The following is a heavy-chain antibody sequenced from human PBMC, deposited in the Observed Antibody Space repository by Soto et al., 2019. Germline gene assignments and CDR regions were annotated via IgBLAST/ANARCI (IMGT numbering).Heavy chain of an antibody. J-gene: IGHJ4*02. CDR2: INAGNGNT. CDR3: ARGGYDFWSGVLYFDY. CDR1: GYTFTSYA. D-gene: IGHD3-3*01. Sequence: ASVKVSCKASGYTFTSYAMHWVRQAPGQRLEWMGWINAGNGNTKYSQKFQGRVTITRDTSASTAYMELSSLRSEDTAVYYCARGGYDFWSGVLYFDYWGQGTLVTVSS. V-gene: IGHV1-3*01.